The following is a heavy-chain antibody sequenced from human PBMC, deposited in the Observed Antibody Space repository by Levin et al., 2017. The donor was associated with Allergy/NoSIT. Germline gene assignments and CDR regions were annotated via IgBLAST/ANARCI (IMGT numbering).Heavy chain of an antibody. D-gene: IGHD2-15*01. CDR2: ISSSSSYI. Sequence: GESLKISCAASGFTFSSYSMNWVRQAPGKGLEWVSSISSSSSYIYYADSVKGRFTISRDNAKNSLYLQMNSLRAEDTAVYYCARTDPGVVVVVAAVDYWGQGTLVTVSS. V-gene: IGHV3-21*01. CDR3: ARTDPGVVVVVAAVDY. J-gene: IGHJ4*02. CDR1: GFTFSSYS.